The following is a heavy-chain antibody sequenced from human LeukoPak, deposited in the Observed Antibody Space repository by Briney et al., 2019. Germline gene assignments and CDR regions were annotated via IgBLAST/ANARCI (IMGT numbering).Heavy chain of an antibody. J-gene: IGHJ4*02. CDR3: AKGLYSGSYDGLDS. CDR2: ISGSGGST. Sequence: GGSLRLSCAASGFTFRGYAMSWVRQAPGKGLEWVSVISGSGGSTYYADSVKGRFTISRDNSKNTLYLQMNSLRAEDTAVYYCAKGLYSGSYDGLDSWGQGALVTVSS. D-gene: IGHD1-26*01. V-gene: IGHV3-23*01. CDR1: GFTFRGYA.